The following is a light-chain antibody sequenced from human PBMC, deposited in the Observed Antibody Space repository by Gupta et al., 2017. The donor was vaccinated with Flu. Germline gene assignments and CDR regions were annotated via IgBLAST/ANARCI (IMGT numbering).Light chain of an antibody. CDR3: QAWDSTTLV. Sequence: SDELAQPPSVSVSPGQTGIITCSGDKLGERFVSWYQQKPGRSPLLVMFQDRKRPSGIPERFSGSNSGNTATLTISETQASDEADYYCQAWDSTTLVFGGGTKLTVL. V-gene: IGLV3-1*01. J-gene: IGLJ2*01. CDR2: QDR. CDR1: KLGERF.